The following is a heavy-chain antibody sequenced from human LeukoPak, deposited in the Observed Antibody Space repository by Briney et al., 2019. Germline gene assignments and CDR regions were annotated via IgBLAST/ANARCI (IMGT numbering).Heavy chain of an antibody. CDR3: AKSNLYCSGGSCSFDP. Sequence: PGGSLRLSCAASGFTFSSYAMSWVRQAPGKGLEWVSAISGSGGSTYYADSVKGRFTISRDNSKNTLYLQMNSLRAEDTAVYYCAKSNLYCSGGSCSFDPWGQGTLVTVSS. V-gene: IGHV3-23*01. J-gene: IGHJ5*02. CDR1: GFTFSSYA. CDR2: ISGSGGST. D-gene: IGHD2-15*01.